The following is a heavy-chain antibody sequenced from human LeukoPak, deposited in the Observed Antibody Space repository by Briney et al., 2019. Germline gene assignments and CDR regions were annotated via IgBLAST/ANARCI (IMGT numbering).Heavy chain of an antibody. J-gene: IGHJ3*02. D-gene: IGHD2-2*01. CDR1: GFTFSSYE. CDR3: ARVACSSTSCLDAFDI. Sequence: GGSLRLSCAASGFTFSSYEMNWVRQALGKGLEWVSYISSSGSTIYYADSVKGRFTISRDNAKNSLYLQMNSLRAEDTAVYYCARVACSSTSCLDAFDIWGQGTMVTVSS. V-gene: IGHV3-48*03. CDR2: ISSSGSTI.